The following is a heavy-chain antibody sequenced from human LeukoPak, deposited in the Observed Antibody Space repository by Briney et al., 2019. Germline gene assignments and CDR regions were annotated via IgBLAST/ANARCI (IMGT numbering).Heavy chain of an antibody. J-gene: IGHJ6*03. V-gene: IGHV4-34*01. Sequence: PSETLSLTCAVYGGSFSGYYWSWIRQPPGKGLEWIGEINHSGSTNYNPSLKSRVTIPVDTSKNQFSLKLSSVTAADTAVYYCARVPNYSNYPYYYYYYMDVWGKGTTVTVSS. D-gene: IGHD4-11*01. CDR1: GGSFSGYY. CDR2: INHSGST. CDR3: ARVPNYSNYPYYYYYYMDV.